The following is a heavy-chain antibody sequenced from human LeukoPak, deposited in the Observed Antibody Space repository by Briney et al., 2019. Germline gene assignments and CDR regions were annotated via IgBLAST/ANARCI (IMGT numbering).Heavy chain of an antibody. V-gene: IGHV4-34*01. CDR3: ASLRATTVTTTSNYYYYGMDV. D-gene: IGHD4-4*01. CDR2: INHSGST. Sequence: PSETLSLTCAVYGGSFSGYYWSWIRQPPGKGLEWIGEINHSGSTNYNPSLKSRVTISVDTSKNQFSLKLSSVTGADTAAYYCASLRATTVTTTSNYYYYGMDVWGQGTTVNVSS. CDR1: GGSFSGYY. J-gene: IGHJ6*02.